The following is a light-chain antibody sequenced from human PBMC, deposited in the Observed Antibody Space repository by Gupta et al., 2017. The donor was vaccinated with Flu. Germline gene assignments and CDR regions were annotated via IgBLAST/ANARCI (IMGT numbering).Light chain of an antibody. CDR2: EVS. CDR1: QSLVHVDGMTY. Sequence: DIVLTQTPLSLSVTHGQAASIFCRSNQSLVHVDGMTYFFWYVQKPGQPPELLIDEVSKRVSGVPDRFSGSGSGTDFTLKISRLEAEDVGIYYCMQSVNCRTFGQGTKVEVK. CDR3: MQSVNCRT. V-gene: IGKV2D-29*01. J-gene: IGKJ1*01.